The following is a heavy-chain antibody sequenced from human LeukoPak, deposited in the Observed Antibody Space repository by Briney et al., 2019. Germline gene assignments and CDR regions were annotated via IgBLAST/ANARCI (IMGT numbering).Heavy chain of an antibody. CDR3: ARAIAVENAFDI. CDR2: INPNSGDT. Sequence: ASVNVSCKASGYTFTVYHMHWVRQAPGQGLEWMGWINPNSGDTNYAQKFTGRVPMTRDTSISRASMELSRLRSDDSAVYYCARAIAVENAFDIWGKGTMATVSS. D-gene: IGHD6-19*01. J-gene: IGHJ3*02. CDR1: GYTFTVYH. V-gene: IGHV1-2*02.